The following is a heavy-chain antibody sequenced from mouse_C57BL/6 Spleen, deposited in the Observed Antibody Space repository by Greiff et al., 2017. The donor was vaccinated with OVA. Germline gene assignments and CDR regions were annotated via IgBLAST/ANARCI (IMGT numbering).Heavy chain of an antibody. CDR3: ARGDYYGSSPYAMDY. D-gene: IGHD1-1*01. V-gene: IGHV1-54*01. Sequence: VQLVESGAELVRPGTSVKVSCKASGYAFTNYLIEWVKQRPGQGLEWIGVINPGSGGTNYNEKFKGKATLTADKSSSTAYMQLSSLTSEDSAVYFCARGDYYGSSPYAMDYWGQGTSVTVSS. J-gene: IGHJ4*01. CDR1: GYAFTNYL. CDR2: INPGSGGT.